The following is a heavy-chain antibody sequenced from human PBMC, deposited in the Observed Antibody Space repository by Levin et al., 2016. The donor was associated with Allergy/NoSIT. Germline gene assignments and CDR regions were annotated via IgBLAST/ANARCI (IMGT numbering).Heavy chain of an antibody. V-gene: IGHV1-69*01. CDR3: TLAACGMDV. J-gene: IGHJ6*02. Sequence: WVRQAPGQGLEWMGGIIPIFGTANYAQKFQGRVTITADESTSTAYMELSSLRSEDTAVYYCTLAACGMDVWGQGTTVTVSS. D-gene: IGHD6-13*01. CDR2: IIPIFGTA.